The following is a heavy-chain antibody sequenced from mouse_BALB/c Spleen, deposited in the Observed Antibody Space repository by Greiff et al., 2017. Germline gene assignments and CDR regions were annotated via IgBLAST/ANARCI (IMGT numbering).Heavy chain of an antibody. D-gene: IGHD2-4*01. Sequence: VQLQQPGAELVRPGASVKLSCKASGYTFTSYWINCVKQRPGQGLEWIGNIYPSDSYTNYNQKFKDKATLTVDKSSSTAYMQLSSPTSEDSAVYYCTRCTSTMITTAFDYWGQGTLVTVSA. J-gene: IGHJ3*01. CDR3: TRCTSTMITTAFDY. CDR2: IYPSDSYT. V-gene: IGHV1-69*02. CDR1: GYTFTSYW.